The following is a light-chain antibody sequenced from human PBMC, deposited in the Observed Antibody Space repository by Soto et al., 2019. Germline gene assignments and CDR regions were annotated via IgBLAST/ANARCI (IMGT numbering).Light chain of an antibody. J-gene: IGKJ4*01. CDR3: QQANSFPLT. CDR2: AAS. Sequence: DIQMTQSPSSVSASVGDRVTITCRASQGISGWLAWYQQKPGEAPNLLIYAASSLQSGVPSRFSGSGSGTDFTLTIRSLQPEDFATYYCQQANSFPLTFGGGTKVQIK. CDR1: QGISGW. V-gene: IGKV1-12*01.